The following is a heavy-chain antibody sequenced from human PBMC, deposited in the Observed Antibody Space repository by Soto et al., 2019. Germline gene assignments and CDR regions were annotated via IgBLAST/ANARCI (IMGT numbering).Heavy chain of an antibody. CDR2: INSDGTRI. CDR3: ARAGDWNYVQDF. V-gene: IGHV3-74*01. D-gene: IGHD1-7*01. Sequence: GGSLRLSCAASGFTFTNYRIHWVRQAPGRGLVWVARINSDGTRINYGDSVKGRFTISRDNAKNTVFLQMNSLRDEDSGVYFCARAGDWNYVQDFWGQGTLVTVSS. CDR1: GFTFTNYR. J-gene: IGHJ4*02.